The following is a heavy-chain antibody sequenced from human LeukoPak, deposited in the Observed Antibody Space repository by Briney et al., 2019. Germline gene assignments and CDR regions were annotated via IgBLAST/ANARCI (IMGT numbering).Heavy chain of an antibody. J-gene: IGHJ4*02. CDR2: INPNSGGT. Sequence: GASVKVSCKASGYTFTGYYMHWVRQAPGQGLEWMGWINPNSGGTNYAQKLQGRVTMTTDTSTSTAYMELGSPRSDDTAVYYCARDEPTGYSSSWYADYWGQGTLVTVSS. CDR3: ARDEPTGYSSSWYADY. V-gene: IGHV1-2*02. CDR1: GYTFTGYY. D-gene: IGHD6-13*01.